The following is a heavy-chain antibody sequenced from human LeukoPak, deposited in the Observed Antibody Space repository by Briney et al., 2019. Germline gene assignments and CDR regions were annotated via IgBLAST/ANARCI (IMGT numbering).Heavy chain of an antibody. V-gene: IGHV4-34*01. D-gene: IGHD4-17*01. CDR2: INHSGST. Sequence: SETLSLTCAVYGGSFSGYYWSWIRQPPGKGLEWIGEINHSGSTNYNPSLKSRVTISADTSKNQFSLKLSSVTAADTAVYYCARATVTTNWFDPWGQGTLVTVSS. CDR3: ARATVTTNWFDP. CDR1: GGSFSGYY. J-gene: IGHJ5*02.